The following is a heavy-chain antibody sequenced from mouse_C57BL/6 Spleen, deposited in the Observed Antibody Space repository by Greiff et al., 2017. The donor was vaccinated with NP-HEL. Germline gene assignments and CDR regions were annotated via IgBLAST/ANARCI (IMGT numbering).Heavy chain of an antibody. CDR2: IDPSDSET. CDR3: ARSVRYYGSSWIYFDY. CDR1: GYTFTSYW. D-gene: IGHD1-1*01. Sequence: QVHVKQSGAELVRPGSSVKLSCKASGYTFTSYWMHWVKQRPIQGLEWIGNIDPSDSETHYNQKFKDKATLTVDKSSSTAYMQLSSLTSEDSAVYYCARSVRYYGSSWIYFDYWGQGTTLTVSS. V-gene: IGHV1-52*01. J-gene: IGHJ2*01.